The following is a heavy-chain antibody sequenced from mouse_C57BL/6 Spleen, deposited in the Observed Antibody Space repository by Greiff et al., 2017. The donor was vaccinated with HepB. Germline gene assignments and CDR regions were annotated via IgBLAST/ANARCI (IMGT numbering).Heavy chain of an antibody. CDR2: INPSNGGT. D-gene: IGHD1-1*01. CDR3: AREHYSSYEGYYAMDY. J-gene: IGHJ4*01. CDR1: GYTFTSYW. Sequence: QVQLQQPGTELVKPGASVKLSCKASGYTFTSYWMHWVKQRPGQGLEWIGNINPSNGGTNYNEKFKSKATLTVDKSSSTAYMQHSSLTSEDSAVYYGAREHYSSYEGYYAMDYWGKGTSVTVSS. V-gene: IGHV1-53*01.